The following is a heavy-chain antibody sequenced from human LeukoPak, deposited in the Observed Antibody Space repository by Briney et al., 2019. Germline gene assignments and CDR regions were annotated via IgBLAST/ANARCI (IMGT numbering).Heavy chain of an antibody. J-gene: IGHJ4*02. D-gene: IGHD3-9*01. CDR1: GGSISRSSYY. Sequence: PSETLSLTCTVSGGSISRSSYYWGWIRQPPGKGLEWIGSIYYSGSTYYNPSLKSRVTISVDTSKNQFSLKLNSVTAADTAVYYCARHEGITYDNAGGDYWGQGTLVTVSS. CDR3: ARHEGITYDNAGGDY. V-gene: IGHV4-39*01. CDR2: IYYSGST.